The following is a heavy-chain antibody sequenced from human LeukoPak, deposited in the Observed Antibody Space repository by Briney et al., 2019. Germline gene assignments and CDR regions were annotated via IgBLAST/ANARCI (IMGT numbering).Heavy chain of an antibody. J-gene: IGHJ4*02. CDR3: ARLTGAPDY. V-gene: IGHV4-59*01. Sequence: SETLSLTCTVSGGSISSNYWSWIRQPPGKGLQWIGYIYYSGTTNYNPSLKSRVTISVDTSKNHFSLKLSSVTAADSAVYYCARLTGAPDYWGQGTLVTVSS. CDR1: GGSISSNY. CDR2: IYYSGTT. D-gene: IGHD1-1*01.